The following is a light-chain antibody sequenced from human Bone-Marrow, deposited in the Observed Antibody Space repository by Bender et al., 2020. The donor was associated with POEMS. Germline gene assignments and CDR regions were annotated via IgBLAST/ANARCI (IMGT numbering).Light chain of an antibody. CDR2: EVN. CDR1: ASDVGSYNL. V-gene: IGLV2-23*02. CDR3: CSYAGRSTYV. Sequence: QSALTQPASVSGSPGQSITISCTGTASDVGSYNLVSWYLQHPGKAPKLMIYEVNKRPSGVSHRFSGSRSGNTASLTISGLQPEDEADYYCCSYAGRSTYVFGVGTKVTVL. J-gene: IGLJ1*01.